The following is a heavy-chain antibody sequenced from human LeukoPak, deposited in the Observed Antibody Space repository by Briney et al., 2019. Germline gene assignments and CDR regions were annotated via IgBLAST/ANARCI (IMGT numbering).Heavy chain of an antibody. J-gene: IGHJ4*02. V-gene: IGHV1-46*01. CDR1: GYTFTSYY. Sequence: ASVKVSCKASGYTFTSYYMHWVRQAPRQGLEWMGIINPSGGSTSYAQNFQGRVTMTRDTSTSTAYMELSSLRSEDTAVYYCASDTRGYFDYWGQGTLVTVSS. D-gene: IGHD3-10*01. CDR3: ASDTRGYFDY. CDR2: INPSGGST.